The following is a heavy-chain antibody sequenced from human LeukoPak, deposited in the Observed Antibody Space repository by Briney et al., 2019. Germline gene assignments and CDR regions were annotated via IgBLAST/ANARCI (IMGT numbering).Heavy chain of an antibody. D-gene: IGHD3-22*01. CDR2: IYYSGST. Sequence: PSETLSLTCTVSGGSISSYYWSWIRQPPGKGLEWIGYIYYSGSTNYNPSLKSRATISVDTSKNQFSLKLSSVTASDTAVYYCGRETDWGDSSGGPLFDYWGEGTPVTVSS. V-gene: IGHV4-59*01. CDR1: GGSISSYY. J-gene: IGHJ4*02. CDR3: GRETDWGDSSGGPLFDY.